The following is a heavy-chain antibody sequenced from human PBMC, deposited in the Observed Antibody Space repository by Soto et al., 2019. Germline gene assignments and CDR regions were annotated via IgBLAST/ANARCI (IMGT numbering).Heavy chain of an antibody. Sequence: SETLSLTCTVSGGSISSGGYYWSWIRQHPGKGLEWIGYIYYSGSTYYNPSLKSRVTISVDTSKNQFSLKLSSVTAADTAVYYCARVAYYDILTGYYTNFDYWGQGTLVTVSS. CDR1: GGSISSGGYY. J-gene: IGHJ4*02. CDR3: ARVAYYDILTGYYTNFDY. D-gene: IGHD3-9*01. CDR2: IYYSGST. V-gene: IGHV4-31*03.